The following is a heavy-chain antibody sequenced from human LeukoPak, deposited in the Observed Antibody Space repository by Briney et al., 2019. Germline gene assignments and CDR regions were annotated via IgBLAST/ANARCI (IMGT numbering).Heavy chain of an antibody. Sequence: GSLRLSCAASGFTFSSYSMNWVRQAPGKGLEWVAVVSHDGIDKYYADFVKGRFTISKDNSKNTLYLQMNSLRAEDTAVYYWARASGVITLFHWLWGEETLVT. V-gene: IGHV3-30*04. CDR3: ARASGVITLFHWL. D-gene: IGHD3-9*01. CDR2: VSHDGIDK. CDR1: GFTFSSYS. J-gene: IGHJ4*02.